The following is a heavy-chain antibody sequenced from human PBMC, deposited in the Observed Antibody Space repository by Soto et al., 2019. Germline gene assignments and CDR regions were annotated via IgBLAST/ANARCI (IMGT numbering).Heavy chain of an antibody. CDR1: GFTFRTYW. D-gene: IGHD6-19*01. CDR3: ARDQTVTGPSTFDY. J-gene: IGHJ4*02. Sequence: EVQLLESGGSLVQPGGSLRLSCAASGFTFRTYWMHWVRQSPGKGLVWVSRIDAAGSGTTYADAVEGRFTISRDNAKNTLYLQMNSLRAEDTAVYYCARDQTVTGPSTFDYCGQGTLVTVSS. CDR2: IDAAGSGT. V-gene: IGHV3-74*03.